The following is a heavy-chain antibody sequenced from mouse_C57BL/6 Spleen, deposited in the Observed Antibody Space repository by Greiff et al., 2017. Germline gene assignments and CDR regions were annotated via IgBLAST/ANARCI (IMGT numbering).Heavy chain of an antibody. CDR3: TSGSGSSGYVRFDY. D-gene: IGHD3-2*02. J-gene: IGHJ2*01. V-gene: IGHV5-9-1*02. CDR2: ISSGGDYI. Sequence: EVKVVESGEGLVKPGGSLKLSCAASGFTFSSYAMSWVRQTPEKRLEWVAYISSGGDYIYYADTVKGRFTISRDNARNTLYLQMSSLKSEDTAMYNCTSGSGSSGYVRFDYWGQGTTLTVSS. CDR1: GFTFSSYA.